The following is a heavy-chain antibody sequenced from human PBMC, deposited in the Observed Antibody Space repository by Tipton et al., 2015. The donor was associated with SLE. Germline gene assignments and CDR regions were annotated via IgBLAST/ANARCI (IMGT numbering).Heavy chain of an antibody. D-gene: IGHD3-3*01. J-gene: IGHJ4*02. CDR3: ASHSPYNFWSGYFGY. Sequence: SLRLSCEASGFTFSNYGMSWVRQAPGKGLEWVANIKEDGSETYYVDSVKGRFTISRDNAKSSLYLQVNSLRAEDTAVYYCASHSPYNFWSGYFGYWSQGTLVTVSS. V-gene: IGHV3-7*01. CDR2: IKEDGSET. CDR1: GFTFSNYG.